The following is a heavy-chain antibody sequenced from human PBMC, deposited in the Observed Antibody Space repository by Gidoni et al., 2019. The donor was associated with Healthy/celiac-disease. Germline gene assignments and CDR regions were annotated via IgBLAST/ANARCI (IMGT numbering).Heavy chain of an antibody. CDR3: ATDSSGYYYLY. Sequence: QVQLVQSGAEVKKPGASVQVSCKASGYTFTSYYMHWVRQAPGQGLEWMGIINPSGGSTSYAQKFQGRVTMTRDTSTSTVYMELSSLRSEDTAVYYCATDSSGYYYLYWGQGTLVTVSS. J-gene: IGHJ4*02. D-gene: IGHD3-22*01. CDR1: GYTFTSYY. CDR2: INPSGGST. V-gene: IGHV1-46*01.